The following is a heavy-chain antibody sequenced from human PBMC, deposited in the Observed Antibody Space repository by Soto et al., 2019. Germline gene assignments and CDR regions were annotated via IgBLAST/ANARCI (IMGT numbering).Heavy chain of an antibody. CDR1: GYTFTSYA. CDR2: INAYNGNT. V-gene: IGHV1-18*01. Sequence: QVQLVQSGAEVKKPGASVKVSCKASGYTFTSYAFSWVRQAPGQGPEWMGWINAYNGNTKYAQKLQGRVTMTTVTSTSTAYRELRSLRSDDTAVYYWARDEPPADDWGPGAMVTASS. J-gene: IGHJ4*01. CDR3: ARDEPPADD.